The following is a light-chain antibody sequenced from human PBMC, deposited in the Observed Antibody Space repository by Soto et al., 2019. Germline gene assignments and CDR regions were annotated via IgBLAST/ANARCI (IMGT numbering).Light chain of an antibody. J-gene: IGLJ1*01. Sequence: ALTQPPSASGSPGQSVTISCTGTSSDVGGYDYVSSYQQHPGKAPKLMIYEVTKRPSGVPDRFSGSKSGNTASLTVSGLQAEDEADYYCSSYAGSNNFVFGTGTKVTVL. CDR1: SSDVGGYDY. CDR3: SSYAGSNNFV. V-gene: IGLV2-8*01. CDR2: EVT.